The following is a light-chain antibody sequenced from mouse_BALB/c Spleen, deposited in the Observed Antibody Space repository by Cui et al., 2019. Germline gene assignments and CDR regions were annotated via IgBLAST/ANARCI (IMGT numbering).Light chain of an antibody. V-gene: IGKV14-111*01. J-gene: IGKJ5*01. CDR1: QDINSY. CDR2: RAN. CDR3: LQYDEFPLT. Sequence: EIKMTQSPSSLYASLGERVTITCKASQDINSYLSWFQQKPGKSPKTLIYRANRLVDGVPSRFSGSGSGQDYSLTISSLEYEGMGSYYCLQYDEFPLTFGAGTKLELK.